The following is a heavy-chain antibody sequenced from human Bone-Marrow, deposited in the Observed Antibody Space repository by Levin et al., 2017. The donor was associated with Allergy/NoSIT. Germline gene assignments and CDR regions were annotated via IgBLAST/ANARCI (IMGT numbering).Heavy chain of an antibody. CDR3: ARLDSAGKDFCHLWDY. J-gene: IGHJ4*02. V-gene: IGHV2-70*12. CDR1: GFSLNTRGMC. CDR2: IDWDGNT. D-gene: IGHD3-3*01. Sequence: SGPTLVKPTQTLTLTCSFSGFSLNTRGMCVTWIRQSPGKALEWLALIDWDGNTYYTTSLKTRLTISKDSSKNQVVLTMTNVDPVDTATYYCARLDSAGKDFCHLWDYWGQGTLVTVSS.